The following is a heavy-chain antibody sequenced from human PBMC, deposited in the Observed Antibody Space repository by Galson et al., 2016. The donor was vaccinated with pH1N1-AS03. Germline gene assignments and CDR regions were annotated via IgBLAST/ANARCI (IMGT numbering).Heavy chain of an antibody. CDR2: MTPNNGNT. Sequence: SCKASGYTFTTYDINWVRQAAGQGLEWMGWMTPNNGNTGYAQRFQGRVTMTRNTSISTAYMELSGLQSEDTAVYYCARSFLGETDDWGQGTLVIVSS. CDR1: GYTFTTYD. J-gene: IGHJ4*02. CDR3: ARSFLGETDD. D-gene: IGHD3-16*01. V-gene: IGHV1-8*01.